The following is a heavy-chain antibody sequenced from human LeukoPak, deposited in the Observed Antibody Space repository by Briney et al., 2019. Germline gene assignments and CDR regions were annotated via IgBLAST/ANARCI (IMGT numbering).Heavy chain of an antibody. V-gene: IGHV1-69*05. CDR3: ARDHRQQLDPYYYYMDV. CDR2: INPIFGTA. D-gene: IGHD6-6*01. Sequence: SSVKVSCKASGGIFSSYAISWVRQAPGQGLEWMGGINPIFGTANYAQKFQGRVTITTDESTSTAYMELSSLRSEDTAVYYCARDHRQQLDPYYYYMDVWGKGTTVTVSS. CDR1: GGIFSSYA. J-gene: IGHJ6*03.